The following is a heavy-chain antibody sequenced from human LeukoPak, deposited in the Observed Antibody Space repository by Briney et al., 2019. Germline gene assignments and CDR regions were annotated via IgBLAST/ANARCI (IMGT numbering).Heavy chain of an antibody. CDR1: GGSISSGGYS. J-gene: IGHJ5*02. CDR2: IYYSGST. Sequence: PSETLSLTCTVSGGSISSGGYSWIWIRQHPGKGLEWIGYIYYSGSTYYNPSLKSRVTISVDTTKNQFSLKLSSVTAADTAVYYWAIDYPWFDPWGQGTLVTVSS. CDR3: AIDYPWFDP. D-gene: IGHD3-16*02. V-gene: IGHV4-31*03.